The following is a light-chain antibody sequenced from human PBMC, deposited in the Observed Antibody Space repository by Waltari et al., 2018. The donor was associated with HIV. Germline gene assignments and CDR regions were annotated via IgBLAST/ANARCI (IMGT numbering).Light chain of an antibody. V-gene: IGLV6-57*01. CDR1: SGSIASNY. J-gene: IGLJ1*01. Sequence: NFMLTQPHSLSESPGKTLTISCTRSSGSIASNYVQWYQQPPASSPTTLIYEDNQRPSGSPYPFSGSIDSPSNPASLTISGLRTEDEADYYCQSYDSSNRVVFGTGTKVTVL. CDR3: QSYDSSNRVV. CDR2: EDN.